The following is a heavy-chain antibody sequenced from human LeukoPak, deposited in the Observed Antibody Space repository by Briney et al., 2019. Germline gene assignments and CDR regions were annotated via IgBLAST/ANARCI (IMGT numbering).Heavy chain of an antibody. Sequence: PGGSLRLSCAASGFTFSSYSINWVRQAPGKGLECVSSISSSSSYIYYADLVKGRFTISRDNAKNSLYLQMNSLRAEDTAVYYCARGSYGSGSYTFDYWGQGTLVTVSS. V-gene: IGHV3-21*01. CDR1: GFTFSSYS. CDR3: ARGSYGSGSYTFDY. CDR2: ISSSSSYI. J-gene: IGHJ4*02. D-gene: IGHD3-10*01.